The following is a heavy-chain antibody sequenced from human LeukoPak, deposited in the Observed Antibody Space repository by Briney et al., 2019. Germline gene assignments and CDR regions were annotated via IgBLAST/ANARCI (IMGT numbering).Heavy chain of an antibody. Sequence: PSETLSLTCTVSGGSISSSSYYWGWIRQPPRKGLEWIGNIYYSGSTYYNPSLKSRVTISVDTSKNQFFLKLSSVTAADTAVYYCARRYDFWSGYYYYYMDVWGKGTTVTVSS. V-gene: IGHV4-39*01. CDR1: GGSISSSSYY. J-gene: IGHJ6*03. CDR3: ARRYDFWSGYYYYYMDV. CDR2: IYYSGST. D-gene: IGHD3-3*01.